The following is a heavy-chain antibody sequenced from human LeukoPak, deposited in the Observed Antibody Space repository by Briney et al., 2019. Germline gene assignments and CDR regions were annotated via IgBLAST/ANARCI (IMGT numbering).Heavy chain of an antibody. V-gene: IGHV3-23*01. D-gene: IGHD3-22*01. CDR1: GFTFSSYA. CDR2: ISGSGGST. Sequence: PGWSLRLSCAASGFTFSSYAMSWVRQAPGKGLEWVSAISGSGGSTYYADSVKGRFTISRDNSKNTLYLQMNSLRAEDTAVYYCAKDDYYDSSGYYSYFDYWGQGTLVTVSS. CDR3: AKDDYYDSSGYYSYFDY. J-gene: IGHJ4*02.